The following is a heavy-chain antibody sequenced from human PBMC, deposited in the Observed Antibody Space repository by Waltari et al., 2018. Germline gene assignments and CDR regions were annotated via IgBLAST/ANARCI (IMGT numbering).Heavy chain of an antibody. CDR3: AKSYFDWLSGVGQRSVFDY. CDR2: ISWNSGSI. V-gene: IGHV3-9*01. Sequence: WVSGISWNSGSIGYADSVKGRFTISRDNAKNSLYLQMNSLRAEDTALYYCAKSYFDWLSGVGQRSVFDYWGQGTLVTVSS. J-gene: IGHJ4*02. D-gene: IGHD3-9*01.